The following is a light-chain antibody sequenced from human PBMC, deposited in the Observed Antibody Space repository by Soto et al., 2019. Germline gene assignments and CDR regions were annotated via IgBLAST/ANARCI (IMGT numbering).Light chain of an antibody. CDR2: SNN. CDR3: AAWDDSLNGVV. J-gene: IGLJ2*01. V-gene: IGLV1-44*01. CDR1: ISNIGINT. Sequence: QAVVTQPPSASGTPGQRVPLSCSGSISNIGINTVNWYQQLPGTAPKLLIYSNNQRPSGVPDRFSGSKSGTSASLAISGLQSEDEADYYCAAWDDSLNGVVFGGWTKGTVL.